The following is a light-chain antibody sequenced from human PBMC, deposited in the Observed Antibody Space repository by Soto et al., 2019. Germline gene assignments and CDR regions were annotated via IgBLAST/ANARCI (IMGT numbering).Light chain of an antibody. V-gene: IGLV7-43*01. CDR2: STS. CDR3: LLYYGGAQLI. J-gene: IGLJ2*01. Sequence: QAVVTQEPSLTVSPGGTVTLTCASSTGAVTGGYYPNWFQRKPGQAPRPLIYSTSNKHSWTPARFSGSLLGGKAALTLSGXXXXXXXEYYCLLYYGGAQLIFGGGTKLTVL. CDR1: TGAVTGGYY.